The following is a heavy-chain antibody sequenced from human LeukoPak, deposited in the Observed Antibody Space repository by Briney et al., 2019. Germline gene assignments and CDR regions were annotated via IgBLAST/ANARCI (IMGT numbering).Heavy chain of an antibody. J-gene: IGHJ4*02. V-gene: IGHV3-53*04. CDR3: ARESGSGGWGGFDY. Sequence: GGSLRLSCVASGFIVSSSYMNWVRQAPGKGLEWVSVLYSGGNTYYADSVRGRFTISRHNSNNTLYLQMNSLRAEDTAVYYCARESGSGGWGGFDYWGQGILVTVSS. CDR2: LYSGGNT. D-gene: IGHD6-19*01. CDR1: GFIVSSSY.